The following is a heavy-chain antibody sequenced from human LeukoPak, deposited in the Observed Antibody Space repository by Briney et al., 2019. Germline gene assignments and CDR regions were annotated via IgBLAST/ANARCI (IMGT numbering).Heavy chain of an antibody. V-gene: IGHV4-59*08. CDR1: GGSISSYY. CDR3: AGRGGVVVPAAPGAFDI. Sequence: SETLSLTCTVSGGSISSYYWSWIRQPPGKGLEWIGYIYYSGSTNYNPSLKSRVTISVDTSKNQFSLKLSSVTAADTAVYYCAGRGGVVVPAAPGAFDIWGQGTMVTVSS. D-gene: IGHD2-2*01. J-gene: IGHJ3*02. CDR2: IYYSGST.